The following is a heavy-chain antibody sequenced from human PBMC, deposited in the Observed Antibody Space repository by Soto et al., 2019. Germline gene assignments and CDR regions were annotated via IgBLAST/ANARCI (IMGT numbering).Heavy chain of an antibody. CDR1: RVTCRSNG. Sequence: QRLSCTTCRVTCRSNGMNWVGKAPGKKLEWGAAIWYDGSNKYYADSVKGRFTISRDNSKNTLYLQMNSLRAEDTAVYYCARDDMPYYDILTGYSQNYYYYGMDVWGQGTTVTVSS. V-gene: IGHV3-33*08. D-gene: IGHD3-9*01. CDR3: ARDDMPYYDILTGYSQNYYYYGMDV. J-gene: IGHJ6*02. CDR2: IWYDGSNK.